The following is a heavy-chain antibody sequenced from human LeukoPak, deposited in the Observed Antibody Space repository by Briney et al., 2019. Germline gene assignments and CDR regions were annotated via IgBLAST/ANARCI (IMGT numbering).Heavy chain of an antibody. CDR1: GYTFTSYG. D-gene: IGHD3-9*01. V-gene: IGHV1-18*04. J-gene: IGHJ4*02. CDR3: ARGYDILTGYYKGQGQYYFDY. CDR2: ISAYNGNT. Sequence: VSVKVSCKASGYTFTSYGISWVRQAPGQGLEWMGWISAYNGNTNYAQKLQGRVTMTTDTSTSTAYMELRSLRSDDTAVYYCARGYDILTGYYKGQGQYYFDYWGQGTLVTVSS.